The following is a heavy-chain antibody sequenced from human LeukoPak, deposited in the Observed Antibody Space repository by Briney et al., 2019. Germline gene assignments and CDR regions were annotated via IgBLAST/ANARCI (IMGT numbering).Heavy chain of an antibody. D-gene: IGHD3-22*01. CDR3: ARVHFYDSSGYSLINP. Sequence: ASVKVSCKAPGYTFTDYYMHWVRQAPGQGLEWMGWINPNSGGTNYAQKFRGRVTMTRDTSISTAYMELSRLKSDDTAVYYCARVHFYDSSGYSLINPWGQGTLVTVSS. V-gene: IGHV1-2*02. CDR2: INPNSGGT. J-gene: IGHJ4*02. CDR1: GYTFTDYY.